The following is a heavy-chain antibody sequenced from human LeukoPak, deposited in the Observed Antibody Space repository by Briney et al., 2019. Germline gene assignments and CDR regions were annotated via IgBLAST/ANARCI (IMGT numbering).Heavy chain of an antibody. CDR3: ARDVGEYAYMDV. D-gene: IGHD3-10*01. J-gene: IGHJ6*03. CDR2: IYYSGST. V-gene: IGHV4-59*01. Sequence: SETLSLTCTVSGGSISSYYWSWIRQPPGKGLEWIGYIYYSGSTNYNPSLKSRVTISVDTSKNQFSLKLSSVTAADTAVYYCARDVGEYAYMDVWGKGTTVTISS. CDR1: GGSISSYY.